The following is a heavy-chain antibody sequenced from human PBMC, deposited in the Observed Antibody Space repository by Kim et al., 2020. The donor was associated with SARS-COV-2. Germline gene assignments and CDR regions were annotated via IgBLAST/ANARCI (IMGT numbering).Heavy chain of an antibody. Sequence: SETLSLTCAVYGGSFSGYYWSWIRQPPGKGLEWIGEINHSGSTNYNPSLKSRVTISVDTSKNQFSLKLSSVTAADTAVYYCARAYYDFWSGYGWFDPWGQGTLVTVSS. J-gene: IGHJ5*02. CDR1: GGSFSGYY. V-gene: IGHV4-34*01. D-gene: IGHD3-3*01. CDR2: INHSGST. CDR3: ARAYYDFWSGYGWFDP.